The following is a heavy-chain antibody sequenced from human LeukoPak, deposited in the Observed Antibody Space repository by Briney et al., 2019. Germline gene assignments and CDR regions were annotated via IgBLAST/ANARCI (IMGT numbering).Heavy chain of an antibody. Sequence: ASVKVSCKASGYTFTSYYMHWVRQAPGQGLEWMGIINPSGGSTSYAQKFQGRVTITADESTSTAYMELSSLRSEDTAVYYCATYPSHGDYAASPFDYWGQGTLVTVSS. J-gene: IGHJ4*02. CDR1: GYTFTSYY. CDR2: INPSGGST. V-gene: IGHV1-46*01. CDR3: ATYPSHGDYAASPFDY. D-gene: IGHD4-17*01.